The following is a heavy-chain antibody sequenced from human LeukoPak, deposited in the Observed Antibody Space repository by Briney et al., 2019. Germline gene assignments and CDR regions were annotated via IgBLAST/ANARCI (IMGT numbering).Heavy chain of an antibody. D-gene: IGHD6-19*01. CDR2: ISGSGGST. Sequence: GGSLRLSCAASRFTLSSYAMSWVRQAPAKGLEWVSAISGSGGSTYYADSVKGRFTISRDNTKNTLYLQMNSLRAEDTAVYYCAKDRSSSGWYVDYWGQGTLVTVSS. CDR3: AKDRSSSGWYVDY. J-gene: IGHJ4*02. CDR1: RFTLSSYA. V-gene: IGHV3-23*01.